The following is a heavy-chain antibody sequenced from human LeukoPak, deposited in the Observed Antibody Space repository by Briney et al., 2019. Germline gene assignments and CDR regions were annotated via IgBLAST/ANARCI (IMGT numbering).Heavy chain of an antibody. D-gene: IGHD6-13*01. Sequence: KPGGSLRLSCDASGFTFSDYYMTWIRQAPGKGLEWVSHISSSGSYRNYADSVKGRFTISRDNAKNSLYLQMNSLRADDTAVYYCARADSSSWFDYWGQGVLVTVSS. CDR3: ARADSSSWFDY. CDR1: GFTFSDYY. CDR2: ISSSGSYR. V-gene: IGHV3-11*05. J-gene: IGHJ4*02.